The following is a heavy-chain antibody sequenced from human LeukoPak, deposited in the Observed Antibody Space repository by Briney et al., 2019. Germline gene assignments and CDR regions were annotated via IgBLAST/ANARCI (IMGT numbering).Heavy chain of an antibody. Sequence: GASVKVSCMASGYTFTSYGISWVRQAPGQGLEWMGWISAYNGNTNYAQKLQGRVTMTTDTSTSTAYMELRSLRSDDTAVYYCARDAHLIVGAGATKFWGQGTLVTVSS. CDR1: GYTFTSYG. D-gene: IGHD1-26*01. CDR2: ISAYNGNT. V-gene: IGHV1-18*01. J-gene: IGHJ4*02. CDR3: ARDAHLIVGAGATKF.